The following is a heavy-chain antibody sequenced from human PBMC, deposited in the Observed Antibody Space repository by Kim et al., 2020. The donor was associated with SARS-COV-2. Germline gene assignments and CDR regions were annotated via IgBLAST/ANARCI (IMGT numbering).Heavy chain of an antibody. J-gene: IGHJ5*02. Sequence: SNNSNPYLKSRVPISVNKSNNQFSLKLSSVTAAYTAVYYCAKTTATFSFDPWGQGTLVTVSS. CDR3: AKTTATFSFDP. V-gene: IGHV4-4*02. D-gene: IGHD4-17*01. CDR2: SN.